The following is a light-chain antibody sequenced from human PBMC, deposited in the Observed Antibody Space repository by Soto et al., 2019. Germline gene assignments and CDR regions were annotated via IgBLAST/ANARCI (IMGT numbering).Light chain of an antibody. CDR2: EVN. J-gene: IGLJ1*01. CDR1: NSDVGGYNY. V-gene: IGLV2-14*01. Sequence: QSVLTQPASVSGSPGQSITISCTGSNSDVGGYNYVSWYQQHPGRAPKVMIFEVNNRPSGASNRFSGSKSGNTASLTISGLQAEDEADYYCSSYTGSSTRVLGTGTKVTGL. CDR3: SSYTGSSTRV.